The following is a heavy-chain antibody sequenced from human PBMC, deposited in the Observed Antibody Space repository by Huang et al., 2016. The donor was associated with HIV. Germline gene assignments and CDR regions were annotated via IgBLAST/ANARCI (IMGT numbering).Heavy chain of an antibody. CDR3: ARTLWKYGDYGYFDS. CDR1: GGSFSDYY. J-gene: IGHJ4*02. V-gene: IGHV4-34*01. D-gene: IGHD4-17*01. CDR2: INHSGTT. Sequence: HVQLQQWGAGLLKPSETLSLTCAVNGGSFSDYYWTWIRQSPGKGLGWMGEINHSGTTNYNPSIKSRVTMSIDWSRRQFSLKGKSVTAADTAVYYCARTLWKYGDYGYFDSWGQGALVTVSS.